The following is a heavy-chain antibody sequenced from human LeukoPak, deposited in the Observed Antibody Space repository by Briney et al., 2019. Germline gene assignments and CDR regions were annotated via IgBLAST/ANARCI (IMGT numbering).Heavy chain of an antibody. CDR1: GGSFSGYY. CDR2: INHSGST. Sequence: PSETLSLTCAVYGGSFSGYYWSWIRQPPGKGLEWIGEINHSGSTNYNPPLKSRVTISVDTSKNQFSLKLNSVTAADTAVYYCARAVGYCSGGSCSLDHWGQGTLVTVSS. CDR3: ARAVGYCSGGSCSLDH. V-gene: IGHV4-34*01. J-gene: IGHJ4*02. D-gene: IGHD2-15*01.